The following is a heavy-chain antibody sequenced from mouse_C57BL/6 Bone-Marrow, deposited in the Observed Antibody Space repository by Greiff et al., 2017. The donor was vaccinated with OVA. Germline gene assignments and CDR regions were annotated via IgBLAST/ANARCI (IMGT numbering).Heavy chain of an antibody. D-gene: IGHD2-10*02. Sequence: EVQLQQSGPELVKPGASVKISCKASGYSFTGYFMNWVMQSHGKSLEWIGRINPYNGDTFYNQKFKGKATLTVDKSSSTAHMELRSLTSEDSAVYYCASGGGYGNPDGWGKGTTLTVSS. CDR1: GYSFTGYF. CDR2: INPYNGDT. J-gene: IGHJ2*01. V-gene: IGHV1-20*01. CDR3: ASGGGYGNPDG.